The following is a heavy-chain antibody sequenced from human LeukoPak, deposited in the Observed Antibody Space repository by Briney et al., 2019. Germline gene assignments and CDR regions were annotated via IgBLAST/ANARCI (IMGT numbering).Heavy chain of an antibody. CDR2: IYPGDSDT. J-gene: IGHJ4*02. CDR1: GYSFTSSW. V-gene: IGHV5-51*01. CDR3: ARRRSYSSGWDS. Sequence: GESLKISCKGSGYSFTSSWIGWVRQVPGKGLELMRIIYPGDSDTRYSPSFQGQVTISADKSIGTAYLQWRSLQASHTAMYYCARRRSYSSGWDSWGQGTLVTVSS. D-gene: IGHD6-19*01.